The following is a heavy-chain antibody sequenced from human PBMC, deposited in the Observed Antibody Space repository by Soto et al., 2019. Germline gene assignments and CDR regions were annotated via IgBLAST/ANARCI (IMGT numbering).Heavy chain of an antibody. CDR3: AREERLLNWIDP. V-gene: IGHV3-48*01. CDR2: ISSSSSTI. Sequence: PGGSLRLSCAASGFTFSSYSMNWVRQAPGKGLEWVSYISSSSSTIYYADSVKGRFTTSRDNAKNSLYLQMNSLRAEDTAVYYCAREERLLNWIDPRGQGTLVTVSS. CDR1: GFTFSSYS. J-gene: IGHJ5*02. D-gene: IGHD6-25*01.